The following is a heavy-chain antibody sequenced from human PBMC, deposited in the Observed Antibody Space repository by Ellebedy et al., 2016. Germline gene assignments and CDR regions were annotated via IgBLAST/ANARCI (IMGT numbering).Heavy chain of an antibody. V-gene: IGHV1-69*04. CDR2: IIPILGIA. D-gene: IGHD6-19*01. CDR3: ASSRSGVWYFDY. CDR1: RGTFSSYA. J-gene: IGHJ4*02. Sequence: SVKVSXKASRGTFSSYAISWVRQAPGQGLEWMGRIIPILGIANYAQKFQGRVTITADKSTSTAYMELSSLRSEDTAVYYCASSRSGVWYFDYWGQGTLVTVSS.